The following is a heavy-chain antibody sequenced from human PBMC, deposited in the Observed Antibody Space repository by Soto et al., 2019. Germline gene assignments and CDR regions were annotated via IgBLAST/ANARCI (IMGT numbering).Heavy chain of an antibody. CDR1: VDSITTYY. CDR2: IDTSGNT. CDR3: ARYSNNWFQTEGMDV. D-gene: IGHD6-13*01. V-gene: IGHV4-4*07. J-gene: IGHJ6*02. Sequence: VQLQESGPGLVTASETLSLTCTVSVDSITTYYWSWIRQPAGKGLEWIGRIDTSGNTNYNPSLKSRVTMSVDTSKKQFSLKLTSVTAADTAVYYCARYSNNWFQTEGMDVWGQGTTVTVSS.